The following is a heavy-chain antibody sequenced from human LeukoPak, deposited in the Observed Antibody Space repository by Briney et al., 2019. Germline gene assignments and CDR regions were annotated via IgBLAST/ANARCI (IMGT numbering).Heavy chain of an antibody. D-gene: IGHD3-16*02. CDR2: IKQDGSEK. J-gene: IGHJ4*02. CDR1: GFTFSSYW. V-gene: IGHV3-7*01. Sequence: PGGSLRLSCAASGFTFSSYWMSWVRQAPGKGLEWVANIKQDGSEKYYVDSVKGRFTISRDNAKNSLYLQMNSLRAEDTAVYYCARDGVTREGFMITFGGVIAPSYFDYWGQGTLVTVSS. CDR3: ARDGVTREGFMITFGGVIAPSYFDY.